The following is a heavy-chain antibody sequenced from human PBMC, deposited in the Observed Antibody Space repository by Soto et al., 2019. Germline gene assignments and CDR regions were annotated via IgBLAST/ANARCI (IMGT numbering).Heavy chain of an antibody. Sequence: GASVKVSCKASGGTFSSYAISWVRQAPGQGLEWMGGIIPIFGTANYAQKFQGRVTITADESTSTAYMELSSLRSEDTAVYYCARESVEVVIPLGPFDYWGPGTLVTVSS. CDR2: IIPIFGTA. CDR1: GGTFSSYA. J-gene: IGHJ4*02. CDR3: ARESVEVVIPLGPFDY. D-gene: IGHD3-3*01. V-gene: IGHV1-69*13.